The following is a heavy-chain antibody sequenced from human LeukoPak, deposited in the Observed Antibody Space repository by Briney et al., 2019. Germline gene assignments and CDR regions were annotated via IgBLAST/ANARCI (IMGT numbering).Heavy chain of an antibody. D-gene: IGHD3-22*01. CDR2: ISAYNGNT. CDR1: GYTFTSYG. CDR3: ARDRYYYDSSGYPYDAFDI. Sequence: ASVKVSCKASGYTFTSYGISWVRQASGQGLEWMGWISAYNGNTNYAQKLQGRVTMTTDTSTSTAYMELRSLRSDDTAVYYCARDRYYYDSSGYPYDAFDIWGQGTMVTVSS. V-gene: IGHV1-18*01. J-gene: IGHJ3*02.